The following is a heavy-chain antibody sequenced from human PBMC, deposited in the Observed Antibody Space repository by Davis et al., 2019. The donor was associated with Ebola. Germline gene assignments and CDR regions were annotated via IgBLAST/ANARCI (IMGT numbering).Heavy chain of an antibody. CDR3: ARGGAQSADGFDV. J-gene: IGHJ3*01. V-gene: IGHV4-34*01. Sequence: PSETLSLTCAVYNGSFSGYYWTWLRQPPGKGLEWIGEMNNSGSSNYNPSLKSRVTISVDTSKDQFSLKLTSVTAADTAVYFCARGGAQSADGFDVWGQGTMVTVSS. D-gene: IGHD3-3*01. CDR1: NGSFSGYY. CDR2: MNNSGSS.